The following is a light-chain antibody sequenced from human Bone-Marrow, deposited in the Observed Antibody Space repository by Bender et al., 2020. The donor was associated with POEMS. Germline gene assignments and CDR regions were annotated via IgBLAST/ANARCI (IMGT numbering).Light chain of an antibody. CDR3: CSYSGGFTSFV. J-gene: IGLJ1*01. V-gene: IGLV2-23*01. Sequence: QSVLTQPPSVSGAPGQRVTISCTGTISGVGSYYLVSWYQQHPVTAPKLIIYEDTKRPSGVSNRFSGSKSGNTASLTISGLQAEDEADYFCCSYSGGFTSFVFGTGTKVTVL. CDR2: EDT. CDR1: ISGVGSYYL.